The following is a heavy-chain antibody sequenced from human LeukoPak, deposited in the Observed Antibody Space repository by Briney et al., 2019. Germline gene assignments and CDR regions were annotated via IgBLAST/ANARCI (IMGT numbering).Heavy chain of an antibody. CDR1: GDSVSSSSAT. V-gene: IGHV6-1*01. CDR2: TYYRSKWYD. J-gene: IGHJ4*02. Sequence: SQTLSLTCAISGDSVSSSSATWNWIRQSPSRGLEWLGRTYYRSKWYDEYAVSVRSRITISPDTSKNQFSLQLNSVTPDDTAVYYCARGNLLRFLELFDYWGQGTLVTVSS. D-gene: IGHD3-3*01. CDR3: ARGNLLRFLELFDY.